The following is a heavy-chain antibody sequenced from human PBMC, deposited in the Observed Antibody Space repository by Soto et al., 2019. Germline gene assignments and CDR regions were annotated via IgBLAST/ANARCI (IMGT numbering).Heavy chain of an antibody. CDR3: ARVRPGYSYGTVDV. CDR2: ISYGGSTE. CDR1: GFTFSNSA. V-gene: IGHV3-30-3*01. Sequence: QVQLVESGGGVVQPGRSLRLSCAASGFTFSNSAMHWVRQAPGKGLEWVAVISYGGSTEYYADSVKGRFTISRDNSKNTLYLQRYSLRAEDTAVYYCARVRPGYSYGTVDVWGQGTMVTVSS. J-gene: IGHJ6*02. D-gene: IGHD5-18*01.